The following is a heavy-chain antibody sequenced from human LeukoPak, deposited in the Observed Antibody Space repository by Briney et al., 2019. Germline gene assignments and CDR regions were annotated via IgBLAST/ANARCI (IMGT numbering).Heavy chain of an antibody. V-gene: IGHV1-2*02. D-gene: IGHD6-13*01. CDR2: INPNSGGT. J-gene: IGHJ4*02. CDR1: GGTFSSYA. Sequence: ASVKVSCKASGGTFSSYAISWVRQAPGQGLEWMGWINPNSGGTNYAQKFQGRVTMTRDTSISTAYMELSRLRSDDTAVYYCARVEGIAAAGGYDYWGQGTLVTVSS. CDR3: ARVEGIAAAGGYDY.